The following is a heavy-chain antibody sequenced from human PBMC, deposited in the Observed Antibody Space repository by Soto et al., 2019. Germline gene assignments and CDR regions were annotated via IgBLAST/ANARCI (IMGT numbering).Heavy chain of an antibody. J-gene: IGHJ6*02. V-gene: IGHV1-69*02. CDR2: IIPILGIA. CDR1: GGTFSSYT. Sequence: QVQLVQSGAEVKKPGSSVKVSCKASGGTFSSYTISWVRQAPGQGLEWMGRIIPILGIANYAQKFQGRVTITADKSTSTAYMELSSLRSEDTAVYYCASSQTSYGMDVWGQGTTVTVSS. CDR3: ASSQTSYGMDV.